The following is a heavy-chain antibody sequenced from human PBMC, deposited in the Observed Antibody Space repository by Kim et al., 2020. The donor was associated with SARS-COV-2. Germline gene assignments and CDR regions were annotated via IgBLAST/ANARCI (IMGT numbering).Heavy chain of an antibody. Sequence: ASVKVSCKASGYTFTSYAMNWVRQAPGQGLEWMGWINTNTGNPTYAQGFTGRFVFSLDTSVSTAYLQISSLKAEDTAVYYCARVSWNYDYYYYMDVWGKGTTVTGSS. CDR1: GYTFTSYA. D-gene: IGHD1-1*01. CDR3: ARVSWNYDYYYYMDV. J-gene: IGHJ6*03. CDR2: INTNTGNP. V-gene: IGHV7-4-1*02.